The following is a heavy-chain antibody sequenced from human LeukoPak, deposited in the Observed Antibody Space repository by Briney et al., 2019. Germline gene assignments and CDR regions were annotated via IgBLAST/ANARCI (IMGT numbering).Heavy chain of an antibody. CDR1: GYIFTSYW. V-gene: IGHV5-51*01. CDR3: ARRTYYYDSSGPNWFDP. D-gene: IGHD3-22*01. Sequence: GESLKISCKGSGYIFTSYWIGWVRQMPGKGLEWMGIIYPGDSDTRYSPSFQGQVTISADKSISTAYLQWSSLKASDTAMYYCARRTYYYDSSGPNWFDPWGQGTLVTVSS. CDR2: IYPGDSDT. J-gene: IGHJ5*02.